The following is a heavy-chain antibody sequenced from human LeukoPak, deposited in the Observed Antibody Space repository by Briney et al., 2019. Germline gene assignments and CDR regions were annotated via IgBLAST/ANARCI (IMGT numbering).Heavy chain of an antibody. Sequence: ASVKVSCKASGYTFTGYYMHWVRQAPGQGLEWMGWINPNSGGTNYAQKFQGRVTMTRDTSINTAYMELRRLRSDDTAVYYCARDISGPYNGWFDPWGQGALVTVSS. CDR1: GYTFTGYY. V-gene: IGHV1-2*02. J-gene: IGHJ5*02. CDR3: ARDISGPYNGWFDP. CDR2: INPNSGGT. D-gene: IGHD5-24*01.